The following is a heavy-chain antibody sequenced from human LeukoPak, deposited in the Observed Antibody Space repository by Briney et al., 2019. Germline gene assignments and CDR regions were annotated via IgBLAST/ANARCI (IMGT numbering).Heavy chain of an antibody. CDR1: GFTFSSYA. D-gene: IGHD5-12*01. CDR2: ISGSGGST. V-gene: IGHV3-23*01. J-gene: IGHJ4*02. CDR3: ARDDSGYDASYYFDY. Sequence: PGGSLRLSCAASGFTFSSYAMSWVRQAPGKGLEWVSAISGSGGSTYYADSVKGRFTISRDNSKNTLYLQMNSLRSEDTAVYYCARDDSGYDASYYFDYWGQGTLVTVSS.